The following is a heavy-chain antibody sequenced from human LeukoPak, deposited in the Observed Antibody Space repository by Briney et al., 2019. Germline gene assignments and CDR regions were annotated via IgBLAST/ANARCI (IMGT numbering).Heavy chain of an antibody. CDR3: GRAFPPLRTSSAGDL. J-gene: IGHJ4*02. CDR1: GFTFSDYD. Sequence: GGSLRLSCSASGFTFSDYDMNWVRQAPGKGLEWVSSISGLSTHVYYGDSVKGRFSISRDNAKNSVYLQMNSLGVEDTAIYYCGRAFPPLRTSSAGDLWGQGILVTVSS. V-gene: IGHV3-69-1*02. CDR2: ISGLSTHV. D-gene: IGHD3-16*01.